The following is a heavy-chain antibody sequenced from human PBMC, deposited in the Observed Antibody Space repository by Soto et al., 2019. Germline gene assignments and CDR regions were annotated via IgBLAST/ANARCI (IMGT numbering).Heavy chain of an antibody. D-gene: IGHD2-15*01. CDR1: GRTFSSYA. CDR3: ARESRYCSGCSCYFLPGIDY. Sequence: QVQLVQSGAEVKKPGSSVKVSCKASGRTFSSYAISWVRQAPGQGLEWMGGSIPIFGTANYAQKFQGRVTITADESTSTAYMELSSMRSEDTAVYYCARESRYCSGCSCYFLPGIDYWGQGTLVTVSS. CDR2: SIPIFGTA. J-gene: IGHJ4*02. V-gene: IGHV1-69*12.